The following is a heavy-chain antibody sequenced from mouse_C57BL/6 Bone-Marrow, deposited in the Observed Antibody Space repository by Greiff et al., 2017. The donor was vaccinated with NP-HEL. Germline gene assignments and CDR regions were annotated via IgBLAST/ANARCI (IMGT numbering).Heavy chain of an antibody. CDR2: IHPNSGST. CDR3: ARPLRYAMDY. V-gene: IGHV1-64*01. CDR1: GYTFTSYW. Sequence: QVQLQQPGAELVKPGASVKLTCKASGYTFTSYWMHWVKQRPGQGLEWIGMIHPNSGSTNYNEKFKSKATLTVDKSSSTAYMQLSSLTSEDSAVYYCARPLRYAMDYWGQGTSVTVSS. J-gene: IGHJ4*01.